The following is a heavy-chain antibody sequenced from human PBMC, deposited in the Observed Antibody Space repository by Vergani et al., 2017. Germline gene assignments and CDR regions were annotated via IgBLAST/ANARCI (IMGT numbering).Heavy chain of an antibody. CDR2: IWYDGSNK. V-gene: IGHV3-33*06. Sequence: QVQLVESGGGVVQPGRSLRLSCAASGFTFSSYGMHWVRQAPGKGLEWVAVIWYDGSNKYYADSVKGRFTISRDNSKNTLYLQMNSLRAEDTAVYYCANLNSYDSSGYYGDVDYWGQGTLVTVSS. CDR1: GFTFSSYG. D-gene: IGHD3-22*01. CDR3: ANLNSYDSSGYYGDVDY. J-gene: IGHJ4*02.